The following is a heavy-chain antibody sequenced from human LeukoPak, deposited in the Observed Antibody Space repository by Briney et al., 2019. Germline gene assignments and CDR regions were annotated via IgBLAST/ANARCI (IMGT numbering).Heavy chain of an antibody. CDR1: GFTFSNAW. J-gene: IGHJ4*02. Sequence: GGSLRLSCAASGFTFSNAWMSWVRQAPGKGLEWVGRIKSKTDGGTTDYAAPVKGRFTISRDDSKNTLYLQMNSLKTEDTAVYYCTTEHILTGYYPLPVDYRGQGTLVTVSS. V-gene: IGHV3-15*01. CDR3: TTEHILTGYYPLPVDY. CDR2: IKSKTDGGTT. D-gene: IGHD3-9*01.